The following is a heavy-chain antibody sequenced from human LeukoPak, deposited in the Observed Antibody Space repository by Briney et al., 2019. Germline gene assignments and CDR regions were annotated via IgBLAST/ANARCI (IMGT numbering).Heavy chain of an antibody. D-gene: IGHD2-15*01. CDR3: ARGHYYCSGGSCYSYYFDY. V-gene: IGHV4-34*01. CDR2: INHSGST. Sequence: SETLSLTCAVYGGSFSGYYWSWIRQPPGKGLEWIREINHSGSTNYNPSLKRRVTISVDTSKNQFSLKLSSVTAADTAVYYCARGHYYCSGGSCYSYYFDYWGQGTLVTVSS. CDR1: GGSFSGYY. J-gene: IGHJ4*02.